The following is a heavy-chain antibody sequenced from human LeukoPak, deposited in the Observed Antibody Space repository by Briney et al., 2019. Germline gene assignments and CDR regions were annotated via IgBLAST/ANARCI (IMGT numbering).Heavy chain of an antibody. CDR1: GFTFSNAW. J-gene: IGHJ4*02. CDR3: TTQYYYDSSGYYY. D-gene: IGHD3-22*01. V-gene: IGHV3-15*01. Sequence: GGSLRLSCAASGFTFSNAWMSWVRQAPGKGLEWVGRIKSKTDGGTTDYAAPVKGRFTISRDDSKNTLYLQMNSLKTEDTAVYYCTTQYYYDSSGYYYWGQGTLVTVSS. CDR2: IKSKTDGGTT.